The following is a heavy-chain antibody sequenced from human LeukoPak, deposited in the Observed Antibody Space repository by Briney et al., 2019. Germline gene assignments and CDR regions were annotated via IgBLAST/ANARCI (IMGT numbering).Heavy chain of an antibody. D-gene: IGHD5-12*01. J-gene: IGHJ4*02. CDR3: ARGRAMIPYY. Sequence: PSETLSLTCAVYGGSFTGDYWSWIRQPPGKRLEWSGEINHSGSTNYNPPPPSPVTISVDTSKKPSSLQLSSVTAADPAVYYCARGRAMIPYYWGPGTLVTVSS. CDR1: GGSFTGDY. CDR2: INHSGST. V-gene: IGHV4-34*01.